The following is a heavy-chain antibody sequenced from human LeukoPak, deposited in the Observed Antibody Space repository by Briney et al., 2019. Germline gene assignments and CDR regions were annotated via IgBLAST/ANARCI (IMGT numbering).Heavy chain of an antibody. CDR3: ACSSWYYYYYGMDV. J-gene: IGHJ6*04. Sequence: GESLKISCKGSGYSFTGYWISWVRQMPGKGLEWMGRIDPSDSYTNYSPSFQGHVTISADKSISTAYLQWSSLKASDTAMYYCACSSWYYYYYGMDVWGKGTTVTVSS. CDR1: GYSFTGYW. D-gene: IGHD6-13*01. V-gene: IGHV5-10-1*01. CDR2: IDPSDSYT.